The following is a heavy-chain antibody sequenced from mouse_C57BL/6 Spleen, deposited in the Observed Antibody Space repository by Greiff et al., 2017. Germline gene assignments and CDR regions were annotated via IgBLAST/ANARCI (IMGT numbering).Heavy chain of an antibody. CDR3: ARRRVYYDYGDAMDY. CDR2: INPGSGGT. Sequence: QVQLQQSGAELVRPGTSVKVSCKASGYAFTNYLIEWVKQRPGQGLEWIGVINPGSGGTNYNEKFKSKATLTADNSSSTAYMQLSSLTSEDSAVYFCARRRVYYDYGDAMDYWGQGTSGTVSS. CDR1: GYAFTNYL. V-gene: IGHV1-54*01. D-gene: IGHD2-4*01. J-gene: IGHJ4*01.